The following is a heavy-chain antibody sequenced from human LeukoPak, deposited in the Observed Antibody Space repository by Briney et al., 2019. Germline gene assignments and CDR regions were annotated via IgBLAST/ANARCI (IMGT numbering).Heavy chain of an antibody. J-gene: IGHJ6*02. CDR3: ARKVVDLVVATGYYYYYGMDV. CDR2: IYYSGST. Sequence: PGGSLRLSCAASGFTFSNYNMNWVRQPPGKGLEWIGSIYYSGSTYYNPSLKSRVTISVDTSKNQFSLKLSSVTAADTAVYYCARKVVDLVVATGYYYYYGMDVWGQGTTVTVSS. CDR1: GFTFSNYN. V-gene: IGHV4-39*01. D-gene: IGHD5-12*01.